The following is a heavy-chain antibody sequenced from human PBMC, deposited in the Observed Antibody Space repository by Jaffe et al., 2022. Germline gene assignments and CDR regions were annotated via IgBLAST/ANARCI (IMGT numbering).Heavy chain of an antibody. V-gene: IGHV3-48*01. CDR2: ISSSSSTI. D-gene: IGHD2-2*01. Sequence: EVQLVESGGGLVQPGGSLRLSCAASGFTFSSYSMNWVRQAPGKGLEWVSYISSSSSTIYYADSVKGRFTISRDNAKNSLYLQMNSLRAEDTAVYYCARESRDCSSTSCYASPLRYYYYYYYMDVWGKGTTVTVSS. CDR3: ARESRDCSSTSCYASPLRYYYYYYYMDV. CDR1: GFTFSSYS. J-gene: IGHJ6*03.